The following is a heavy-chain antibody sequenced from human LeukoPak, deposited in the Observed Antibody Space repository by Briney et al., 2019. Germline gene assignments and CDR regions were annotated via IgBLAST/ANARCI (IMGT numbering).Heavy chain of an antibody. CDR2: IKQDGSEK. V-gene: IGHV3-7*01. CDR1: GFTFSSYW. J-gene: IGHJ3*02. Sequence: GSLRLSCAASGFTFSSYWMSWVRQAPGKGLEWVANIKQDGSEKYYVDSVKGRFTISRDNAKNSLYLQMNSLRAEDTAVYYCARDYLDYDFWSGYYAPEAFDIWGQGTMVTVSS. D-gene: IGHD3-3*01. CDR3: ARDYLDYDFWSGYYAPEAFDI.